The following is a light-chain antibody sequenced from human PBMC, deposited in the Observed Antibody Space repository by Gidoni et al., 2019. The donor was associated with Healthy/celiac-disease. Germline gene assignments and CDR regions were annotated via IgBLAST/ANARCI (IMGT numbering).Light chain of an antibody. CDR3: SSYTTSSPS. CDR1: TSDVGGFDY. CDR2: DVS. V-gene: IGLV2-14*01. J-gene: IGLJ1*01. Sequence: QSALTQPASVSGSPGQSITLSCTGTTSDVGGFDYVSWYQQHPGKAPKLMIYDVSNRPSGVSNRFSGSKSGNTASLTISGLQAEDEADYYCSSYTTSSPSFGTGTKVTVL.